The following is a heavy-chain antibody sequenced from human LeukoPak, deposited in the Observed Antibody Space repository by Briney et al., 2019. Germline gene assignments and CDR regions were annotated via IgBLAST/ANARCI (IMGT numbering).Heavy chain of an antibody. CDR2: ISDSGRTT. D-gene: IGHD5-12*01. J-gene: IGHJ4*02. CDR1: GLTFSNFK. CDR3: AKAMSGYDFRLDY. V-gene: IGHV3-48*03. Sequence: GGSLRLSCAVSGLTFSNFKMNWVRQAPGKGLEWVSYISDSGRTTFYADSVKGRFTISRDNAKNSLYLQMSSLRVEDTAVYYCAKAMSGYDFRLDYWGQGTLVTVSS.